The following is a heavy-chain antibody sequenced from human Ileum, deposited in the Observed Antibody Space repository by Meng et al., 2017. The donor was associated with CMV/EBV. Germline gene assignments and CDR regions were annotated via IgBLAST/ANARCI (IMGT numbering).Heavy chain of an antibody. CDR1: GFTFSSYA. Sequence: GESLKISCAASGFTFSSYAMSWVRQAPGKGLEWVSAISGSGGSTYYADSVKGRFTISRDNSKNTLYLQMNSLRAEDTAVYHCVRGGPLLRPLEWVGPLFDHWGQGTPVTVSS. D-gene: IGHD3-3*01. J-gene: IGHJ4*02. CDR2: ISGSGGST. CDR3: VRGGPLLRPLEWVGPLFDH. V-gene: IGHV3-23*01.